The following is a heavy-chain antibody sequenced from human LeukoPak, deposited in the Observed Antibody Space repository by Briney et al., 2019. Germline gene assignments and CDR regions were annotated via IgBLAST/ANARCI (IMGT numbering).Heavy chain of an antibody. Sequence: GGSLRLSCAASGFTFSNYAMSWVRQAPGKGLEWVSSLRDNGGSPYYADSVKGRFTISRDNSKNTLHLHLNSLRVEDTAVYYCAKDPETYSSRWFDSWGQGTLVTVSS. CDR3: AKDPETYSSRWFDS. V-gene: IGHV3-23*01. CDR2: LRDNGGSP. J-gene: IGHJ5*01. CDR1: GFTFSNYA. D-gene: IGHD2-21*01.